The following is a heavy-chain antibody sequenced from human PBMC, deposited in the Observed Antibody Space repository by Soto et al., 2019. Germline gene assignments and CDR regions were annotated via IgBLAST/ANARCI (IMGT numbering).Heavy chain of an antibody. J-gene: IGHJ2*01. CDR2: ISGSGGST. D-gene: IGHD3-22*01. CDR1: GFTFSSYA. CDR3: AKGHITMIVVVIRPNWYFDL. Sequence: PVGSVRLSCADSGFTFSSYAMSLVLQAPGKWLELVSAISGSGGSTYYADSVKGRFTISRDNSKNTLYLQMNSLRAEDTAVYYCAKGHITMIVVVIRPNWYFDLWGRGTLVTVSS. V-gene: IGHV3-23*01.